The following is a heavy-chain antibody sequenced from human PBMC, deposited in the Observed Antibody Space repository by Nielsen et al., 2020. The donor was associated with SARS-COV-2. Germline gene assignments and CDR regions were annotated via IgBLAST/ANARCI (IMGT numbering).Heavy chain of an antibody. Sequence: GESLKISCAASGFTFSSLWMSWVRQVPGKGLEWVADIKPDGSEKVYVDSVKGRFTISRDNAKNSLYLQMNSLRAEDTALYYCAKDITPLYCSSTSCYVGGRYFDLWGRGTLVTVSS. J-gene: IGHJ2*01. V-gene: IGHV3-7*03. CDR3: AKDITPLYCSSTSCYVGGRYFDL. CDR2: IKPDGSEK. D-gene: IGHD2-2*01. CDR1: GFTFSSLW.